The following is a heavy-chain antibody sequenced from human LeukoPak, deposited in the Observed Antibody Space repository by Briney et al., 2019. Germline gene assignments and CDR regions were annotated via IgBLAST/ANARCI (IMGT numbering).Heavy chain of an antibody. CDR3: ARDDMVRGAIPHNWFDP. CDR2: ISAYNGNT. J-gene: IGHJ5*02. V-gene: IGHV1-18*01. D-gene: IGHD3-10*01. Sequence: EASVKVSCKASGYTFTSYGISWVRQAPGQGLEWMGWISAYNGNTNYAQKLQGRVTMTTDTSTSTAYMELRSLRSDDTAVYYCARDDMVRGAIPHNWFDPWGQGTLVTVSS. CDR1: GYTFTSYG.